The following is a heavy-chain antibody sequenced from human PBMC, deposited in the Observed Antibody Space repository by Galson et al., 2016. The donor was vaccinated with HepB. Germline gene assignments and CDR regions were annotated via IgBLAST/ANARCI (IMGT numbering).Heavy chain of an antibody. CDR3: ARRARAAGGLSPAFDI. D-gene: IGHD6-13*01. J-gene: IGHJ3*02. Sequence: SETLSLTCSVSGGSISSSSFFWSWIRQPPGQGLEWIGSISHSGTTYYNPSLRGRVTFSVDTSNHHFSLKVTSMTAAATAVYFCARRARAAGGLSPAFDIWGLGTLVTVSS. CDR1: GGSISSSSFF. CDR2: ISHSGTT. V-gene: IGHV4-39*07.